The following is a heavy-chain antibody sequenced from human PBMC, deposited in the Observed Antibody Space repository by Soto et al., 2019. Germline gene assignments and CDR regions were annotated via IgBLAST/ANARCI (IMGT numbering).Heavy chain of an antibody. Sequence: SETLSLTCAVSGGSISTGGSSWGWIRQPPGKGLEWIGYIYHSGSTYYNPSLKSRVTLSVDRSKNQFSLKLRSVTAADTAVYYCARVERGADEVRGFDPWGQGTLVTVSS. CDR2: IYHSGST. D-gene: IGHD3-3*01. J-gene: IGHJ5*02. CDR1: GGSISTGGSS. V-gene: IGHV4-30-2*01. CDR3: ARVERGADEVRGFDP.